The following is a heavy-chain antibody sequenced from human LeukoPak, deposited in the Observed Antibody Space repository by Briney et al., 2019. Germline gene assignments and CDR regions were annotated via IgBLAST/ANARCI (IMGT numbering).Heavy chain of an antibody. V-gene: IGHV1-2*02. CDR2: INPNSGGT. CDR1: GYTFTGYY. D-gene: IGHD6-19*01. Sequence: ASVKVSCKASGYTFTGYYMHWVRQAPGQGLEWMGWINPNSGGTNYAQKFQGRVTMTRDTSISTAYMELSRLRSDDTAVYYCARGPARIAVASTGGVYWGRGTLVTVSS. CDR3: ARGPARIAVASTGGVY. J-gene: IGHJ4*02.